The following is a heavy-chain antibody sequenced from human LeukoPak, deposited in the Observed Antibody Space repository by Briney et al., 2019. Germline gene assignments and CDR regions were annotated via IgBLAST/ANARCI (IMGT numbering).Heavy chain of an antibody. Sequence: GGSLRLSCAASGFTVSSNYMSWVRQAPGKGLEWVSVIYSGVGTYYADSVKGRFTISRDNSKNTLYLQMNSLRAEDTAVYYCARDRYYVLDYWGQGILVTVSS. J-gene: IGHJ4*02. D-gene: IGHD3-10*02. CDR3: ARDRYYVLDY. CDR1: GFTVSSNY. CDR2: IYSGVGT. V-gene: IGHV3-66*01.